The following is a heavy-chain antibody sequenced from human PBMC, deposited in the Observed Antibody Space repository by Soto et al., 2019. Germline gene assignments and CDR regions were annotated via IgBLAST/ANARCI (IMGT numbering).Heavy chain of an antibody. Sequence: GSLRLSCAASGFTFSSYAMSWVRQAPGKGLEWVSAISGSGGSTYYADSVKGRFTISRDNSKNTLYLQMNSLRAEDTAVYYCAKDRNYYDSSGYYYVFDYCGQRTLVTVSS. V-gene: IGHV3-23*01. D-gene: IGHD3-22*01. CDR1: GFTFSSYA. CDR3: AKDRNYYDSSGYYYVFDY. CDR2: ISGSGGST. J-gene: IGHJ4*02.